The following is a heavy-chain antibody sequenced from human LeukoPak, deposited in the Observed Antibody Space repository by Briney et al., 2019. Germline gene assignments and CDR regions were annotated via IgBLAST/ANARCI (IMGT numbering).Heavy chain of an antibody. V-gene: IGHV3-74*01. CDR2: ISYDGSST. CDR1: GFTFSNYW. CDR3: ARRSAAKDAFDF. D-gene: IGHD6-25*01. Sequence: HPGGSLRLSCAASGFTFSNYWMHWVRQAPGKGLVWVSRISYDGSSTNYADSVKGRFTISRDNAKNTLYLQMNSLRAEDTAVYYCARRSAAKDAFDFWGQGTMVTVSS. J-gene: IGHJ3*01.